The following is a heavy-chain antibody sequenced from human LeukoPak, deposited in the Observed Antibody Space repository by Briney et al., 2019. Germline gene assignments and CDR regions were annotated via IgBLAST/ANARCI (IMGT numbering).Heavy chain of an antibody. Sequence: PSETLSLTCAVYGGSFSGYYWSWIRQPPGKGLEWIGEINHSGSTNYNPSLKSRVTISVDTSKNQFSPKLSSVTAADTAVYYCARMYSSGWCGYWGQGTLVTVSS. CDR3: ARMYSSGWCGY. J-gene: IGHJ4*02. D-gene: IGHD6-19*01. CDR2: INHSGST. V-gene: IGHV4-34*01. CDR1: GGSFSGYY.